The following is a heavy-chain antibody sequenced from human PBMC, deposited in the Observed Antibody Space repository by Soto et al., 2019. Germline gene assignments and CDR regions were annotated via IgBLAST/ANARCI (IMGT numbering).Heavy chain of an antibody. Sequence: LSLTCTVSGGSISSSSYYWGWIRQPPGKGLEWIGSIYYSGTTYYNPSLKSRVTISVDTSKNQFSLKLSSVTAADTAVYYCARHRGYYDILTGYYTELNFDYWGQGTLVTVSS. V-gene: IGHV4-39*01. J-gene: IGHJ4*02. CDR3: ARHRGYYDILTGYYTELNFDY. CDR2: IYYSGTT. D-gene: IGHD3-9*01. CDR1: GGSISSSSYY.